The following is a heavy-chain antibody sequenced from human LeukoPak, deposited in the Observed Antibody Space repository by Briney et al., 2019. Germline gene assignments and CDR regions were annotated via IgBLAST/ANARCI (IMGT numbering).Heavy chain of an antibody. J-gene: IGHJ6*03. CDR1: GYTFTSYD. V-gene: IGHV1-69*13. Sequence: GASVKVSCKASGYTFTSYDISWVRQAHGQGLEWMGGIIPIFGTGNYAQKFQGRVTITADESTSTAYMELSSLRSEDTAVYYCARGGSDCSSTSCYRDYYYYYYMDVWGKGTTVTVSS. CDR3: ARGGSDCSSTSCYRDYYYYYYMDV. CDR2: IIPIFGTG. D-gene: IGHD2-2*02.